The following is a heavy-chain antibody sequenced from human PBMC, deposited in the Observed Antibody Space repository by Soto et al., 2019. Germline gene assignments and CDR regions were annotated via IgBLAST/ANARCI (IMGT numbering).Heavy chain of an antibody. Sequence: TLSLTCSVSGGSMTSAGYYWSWIRQHPGKGLEWIGYIYYSGNTNYNPSLKSRVTISVDTSKKQFSLNLSSVTAADTAVYYCARRIDYGNIGGFDYWGQGTLVTVSS. D-gene: IGHD4-17*01. V-gene: IGHV4-31*03. CDR2: IYYSGNT. CDR1: GGSMTSAGYY. CDR3: ARRIDYGNIGGFDY. J-gene: IGHJ4*02.